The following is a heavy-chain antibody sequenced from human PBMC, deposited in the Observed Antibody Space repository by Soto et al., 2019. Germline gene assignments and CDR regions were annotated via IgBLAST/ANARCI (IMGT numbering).Heavy chain of an antibody. V-gene: IGHV1-8*01. Sequence: ASVKVSCKASGYTFTSYDINWVRQATGQGLAWMGWINPNSGNTAYAQKFQGRVNMIRNTSTGTASMALSGLRSNDPAVYSCARRRVVVAARPYYYHGMDVWGQGTTVTVSS. CDR2: INPNSGNT. D-gene: IGHD6-6*01. J-gene: IGHJ6*02. CDR3: ARRRVVVAARPYYYHGMDV. CDR1: GYTFTSYD.